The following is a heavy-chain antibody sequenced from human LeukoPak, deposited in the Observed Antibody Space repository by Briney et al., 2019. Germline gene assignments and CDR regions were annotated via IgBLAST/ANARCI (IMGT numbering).Heavy chain of an antibody. CDR2: IIPIFGTA. CDR1: GGTFSSYA. D-gene: IGHD2-15*01. CDR3: ARESGYCSGGSCYSYYYVDV. V-gene: IGHV1-69*05. Sequence: SVKVSCKASGGTFSSYAISWVRQAPGHGLEWMGGIIPIFGTANYAQTFPGRVTITTDESTSTAYMELSSLRSEDTAVYYCARESGYCSGGSCYSYYYVDVWGKGTTVTVSS. J-gene: IGHJ6*03.